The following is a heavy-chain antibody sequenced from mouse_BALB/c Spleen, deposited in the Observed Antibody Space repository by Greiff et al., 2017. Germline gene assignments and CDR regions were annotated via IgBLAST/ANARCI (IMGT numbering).Heavy chain of an antibody. D-gene: IGHD1-2*01. CDR1: GYSITSDYA. CDR3: ARRDYYGSWFAY. J-gene: IGHJ3*01. CDR2: ISYSGST. Sequence: EVHLVESGPGLVKPSQSLSLTCTVTGYSITSDYAWNWIRQFPGNKLEWMGYISYSGSTSYNPSLKSRISITRDTSKNQFFLQLNSVTTEDTATYYCARRDYYGSWFAYWGQGTLVTVSA. V-gene: IGHV3-2*02.